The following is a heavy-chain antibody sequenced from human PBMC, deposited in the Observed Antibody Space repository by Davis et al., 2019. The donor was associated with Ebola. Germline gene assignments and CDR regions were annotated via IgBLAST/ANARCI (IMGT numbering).Heavy chain of an antibody. J-gene: IGHJ6*02. V-gene: IGHV1-18*04. Sequence: AASVTVSCKASGYTFTSYGISWVRQAPGQGLEWMGWISAYNGNTNYAQKLQGRVTMPTDTSTSTAYMELRGLRSDDTAVYYCARDRFLEWLLYSDSYYYYGMDVWGQGTTVTVSS. CDR1: GYTFTSYG. CDR3: ARDRFLEWLLYSDSYYYYGMDV. CDR2: ISAYNGNT. D-gene: IGHD3-3*01.